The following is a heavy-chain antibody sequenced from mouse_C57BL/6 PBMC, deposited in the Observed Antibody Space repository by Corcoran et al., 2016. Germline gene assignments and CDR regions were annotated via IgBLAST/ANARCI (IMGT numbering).Heavy chain of an antibody. Sequence: QIQLVQSGPELKKPGETVKISCKASGYTFTTYGMSWVKQAPGKGLKWMGWINTYSGVPTYADDFKGRFAFSLETSASTAYLQINNLKNEDTATYCCARPYDGYYVAWFAYWGQGTLVTVSA. V-gene: IGHV9-3*01. CDR3: ARPYDGYYVAWFAY. D-gene: IGHD2-3*01. J-gene: IGHJ3*01. CDR2: INTYSGVP. CDR1: GYTFTTYG.